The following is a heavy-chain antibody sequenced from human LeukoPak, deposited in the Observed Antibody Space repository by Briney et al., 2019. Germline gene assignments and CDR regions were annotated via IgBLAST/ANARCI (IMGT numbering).Heavy chain of an antibody. Sequence: PGGSLRLSCAASGFTFETFSMDWVRQAPGKGLEWVSSISSGGTYTDYADSVKGRFTISRDNVKNTLYLQMNSLRAEDTAVYYCARDRGSYLDYWGQGTLVTVSS. CDR3: ARDRGSYLDY. V-gene: IGHV3-21*01. J-gene: IGHJ4*02. D-gene: IGHD3-16*02. CDR2: ISSGGTYT. CDR1: GFTFETFS.